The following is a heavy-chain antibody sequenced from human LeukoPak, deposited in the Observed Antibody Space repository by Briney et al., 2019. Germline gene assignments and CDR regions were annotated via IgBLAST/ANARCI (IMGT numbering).Heavy chain of an antibody. J-gene: IGHJ4*02. CDR3: AKDGGLWVSAHWGDS. CDR1: GFTFSNFW. CDR2: IKQDETEK. Sequence: GGSLRLSCTASGFTFSNFWMGWVRQAPGKGLEWVANIKQDETEKFYLGSVKGRFTVSRDDSKNTLYLQMNSLRAEDTAVYYCAKDGGLWVSAHWGDSWGRGTLVTVSS. V-gene: IGHV3-7*03. D-gene: IGHD7-27*01.